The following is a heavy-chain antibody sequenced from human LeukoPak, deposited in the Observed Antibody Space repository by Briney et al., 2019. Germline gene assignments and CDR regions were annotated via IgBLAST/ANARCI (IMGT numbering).Heavy chain of an antibody. Sequence: SETLSLTCTVSGGSISSSSYYWGWICQPPGKGLEWIGSIFYSGSTYYNPSLKSRVTISVDTSKNQFSLKLTSVTAADTAVYYCARLRGAGSWYFDLWGRGTLVTVSS. CDR2: IFYSGST. V-gene: IGHV4-39*07. CDR1: GGSISSSSYY. D-gene: IGHD3-10*01. CDR3: ARLRGAGSWYFDL. J-gene: IGHJ2*01.